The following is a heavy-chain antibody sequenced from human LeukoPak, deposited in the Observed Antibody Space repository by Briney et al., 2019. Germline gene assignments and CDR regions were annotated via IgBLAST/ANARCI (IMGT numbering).Heavy chain of an antibody. J-gene: IGHJ4*02. V-gene: IGHV3-30*18. CDR1: GFTFSSYG. CDR2: ISYDGSNK. CDR3: AKDRAAGVDY. Sequence: PGGSLRLSCAASGFTFSSYGMHWVRQAPGKGLEWVAVISYDGSNKYYADSVKGRFTISRDNSKNTLYLQINSLRAEDTAVYYCAKDRAAGVDYWGQGTVVTVSS. D-gene: IGHD6-13*01.